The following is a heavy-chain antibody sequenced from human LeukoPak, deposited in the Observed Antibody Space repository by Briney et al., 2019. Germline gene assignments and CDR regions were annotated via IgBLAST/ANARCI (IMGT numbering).Heavy chain of an antibody. J-gene: IGHJ2*01. V-gene: IGHV1-18*04. CDR3: ARTLGGNYVEMATGVDL. CDR2: ISAYKSKT. CDR1: GYSFNVHG. Sequence: ASVKVSCKASGYSFNVHGMTWVRQAPGQGLEWMGWISAYKSKTNIAAKYQGRVTMTTDTSTSTGYKELTSLRSDDTAVYYCARTLGGNYVEMATGVDLWGRGTLVTVS. D-gene: IGHD5-24*01.